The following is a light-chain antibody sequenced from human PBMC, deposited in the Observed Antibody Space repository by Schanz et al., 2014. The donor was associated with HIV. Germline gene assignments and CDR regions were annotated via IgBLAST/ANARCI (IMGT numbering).Light chain of an antibody. J-gene: IGKJ3*01. CDR3: QQYGSS. Sequence: EIVLTQSPATLSLSPGERATLSCRASQTVSSSLAWYQQKPGQAPRLLIYGASSRATGIPDRFSGSGSGTDFTLTISRLEPEDFAVYYCQQYGSSFGPGTKVEIK. CDR1: QTVSSS. CDR2: GAS. V-gene: IGKV3-20*01.